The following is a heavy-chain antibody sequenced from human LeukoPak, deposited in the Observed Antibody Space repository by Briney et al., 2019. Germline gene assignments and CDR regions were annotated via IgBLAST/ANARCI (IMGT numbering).Heavy chain of an antibody. Sequence: PGGSLRLSCAASGFTFSSYAMSWVRQAPGKGLEWVSAVSGSGGSTYYADSVKGRFTISRDNSKNTLYLQMNSLRAEDTAVYYCAKSWAGPHYGMDVWGKGTTVTVSS. CDR3: AKSWAGPHYGMDV. CDR2: VSGSGGST. D-gene: IGHD3-10*01. V-gene: IGHV3-23*01. J-gene: IGHJ6*04. CDR1: GFTFSSYA.